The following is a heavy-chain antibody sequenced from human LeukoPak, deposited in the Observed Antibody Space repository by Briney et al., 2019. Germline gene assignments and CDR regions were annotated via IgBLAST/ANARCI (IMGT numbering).Heavy chain of an antibody. J-gene: IGHJ4*02. Sequence: GGSLRLSCAASGFTVDSNYLSWVRQAPGKGLEWVSTIYTGGNTYYAASVKGRFTISRDFSKNPVFLHMNSLRAEDTAMYYCARGDDSGYYDYFDYWGQGALVTVSS. V-gene: IGHV3-53*01. CDR1: GFTVDSNY. D-gene: IGHD3-22*01. CDR2: IYTGGNT. CDR3: ARGDDSGYYDYFDY.